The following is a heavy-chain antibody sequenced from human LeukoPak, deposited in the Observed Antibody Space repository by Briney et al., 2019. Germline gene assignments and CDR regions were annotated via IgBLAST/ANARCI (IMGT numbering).Heavy chain of an antibody. D-gene: IGHD2-2*01. CDR3: ARGYQLLPGWFDP. CDR1: GGSISSGGHY. CDR2: IHHSGRT. V-gene: IGHV4-30-2*01. Sequence: PSETLSLTCTVSGGSISSGGHYWSWIRQPPGKGLEWIGYIHHSGRTYYNPSLRSRVTMSVDRSNNHFSLMLTSVTAADTAVYYCARGYQLLPGWFDPWGQGTLVTVSS. J-gene: IGHJ5*02.